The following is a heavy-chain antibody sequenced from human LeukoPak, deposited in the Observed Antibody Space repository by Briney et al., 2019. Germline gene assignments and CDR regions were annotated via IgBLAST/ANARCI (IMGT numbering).Heavy chain of an antibody. CDR3: ARARVVVAAKEYYFDY. CDR1: GGTFSSYA. CDR2: IIPIFGTA. D-gene: IGHD2-15*01. V-gene: IGHV1-69*13. J-gene: IGHJ4*02. Sequence: GASVKVSCKASGGTFSSYAISWVRQAPGQGLEWMGGIIPIFGTANYAQKFQGRVTITADESTSTAYMELSSLRSEDTAVYYCARARVVVAAKEYYFDYWGQGTLVAVSA.